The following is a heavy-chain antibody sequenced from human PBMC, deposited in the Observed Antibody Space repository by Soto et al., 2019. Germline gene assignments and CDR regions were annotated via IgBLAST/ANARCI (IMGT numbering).Heavy chain of an antibody. J-gene: IGHJ4*02. V-gene: IGHV1-3*01. CDR3: ARGGIAAAGTLDY. Sequence: QVQLVQSGAEVKKPGASVKVSCKASGYTFTSYAMHWVRQAPGQRLEWMGWINAGNGNTKYSQKFQGRVTITRDTSASTAYMELSSLRSEDTAVYYCARGGIAAAGTLDYWGQGTLVTVSS. CDR2: INAGNGNT. CDR1: GYTFTSYA. D-gene: IGHD6-13*01.